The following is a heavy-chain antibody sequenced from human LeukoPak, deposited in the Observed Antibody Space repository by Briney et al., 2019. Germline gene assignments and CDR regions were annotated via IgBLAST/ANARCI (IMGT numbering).Heavy chain of an antibody. D-gene: IGHD1-1*01. CDR2: IGDNGGDT. J-gene: IGHJ4*02. CDR3: GRDWKLDY. Sequence: PGGSLRLSCAASGFTFNNYAMSWVRQAPGKGLEWVSAIGDNGGDTKYAVSVKGRFTISRDNSRSALYLQMNTLRVEGTAIYYCGRDWKLDYWGQGTLVTVSS. CDR1: GFTFNNYA. V-gene: IGHV3-23*01.